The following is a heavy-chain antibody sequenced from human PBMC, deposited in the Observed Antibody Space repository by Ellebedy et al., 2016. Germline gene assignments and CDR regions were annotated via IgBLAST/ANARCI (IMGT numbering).Heavy chain of an antibody. Sequence: ASVKVSCKTSGYSFTSYAIHWLRQAPGQRPEWMGWINPGRGNTKYSQTLKGDVTITRDTSATTAYLEPSDLRSEDTAMYYCAREDTSGWCFEYWGQGTRVTVSS. CDR2: INPGRGNT. V-gene: IGHV1-3*01. D-gene: IGHD6-19*01. CDR1: GYSFTSYA. CDR3: AREDTSGWCFEY. J-gene: IGHJ4*02.